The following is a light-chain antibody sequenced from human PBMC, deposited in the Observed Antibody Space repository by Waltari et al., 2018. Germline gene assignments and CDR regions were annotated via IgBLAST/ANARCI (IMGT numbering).Light chain of an antibody. CDR2: LNSDGSH. J-gene: IGLJ3*02. V-gene: IGLV4-69*01. CDR1: SGHSTFA. Sequence: QLVVTQSPSASAPLGASVKLTCTLTSGHSTFAIAWHQQQPGKGPRYLMSLNSDGSHSRGDWIPDLFSGSSSGAERYLAISSLESEDEADYYCETWYTAIHVFGGGTKLTVI. CDR3: ETWYTAIHV.